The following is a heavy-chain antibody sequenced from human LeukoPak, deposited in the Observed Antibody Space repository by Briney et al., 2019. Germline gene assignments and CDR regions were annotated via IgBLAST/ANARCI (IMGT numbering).Heavy chain of an antibody. J-gene: IGHJ4*02. CDR2: IYTSGST. D-gene: IGHD4/OR15-4a*01. V-gene: IGHV4-61*02. CDR1: RGSLSSASYY. CDR3: ARGHVLSHGRIGDYFDY. Sequence: SQTLSLTRTDPRGSLSSASYYWSSTRQHAGNGLGWLGRIYTSGSTNYNPSLKSRAPSSVDTSKNQFSLKLSPVTATDTAVYYCARGHVLSHGRIGDYFDYWGQGTLVTVSS.